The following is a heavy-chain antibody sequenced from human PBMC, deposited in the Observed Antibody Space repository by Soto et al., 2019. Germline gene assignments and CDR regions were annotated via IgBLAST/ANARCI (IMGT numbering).Heavy chain of an antibody. CDR1: GDSVSSGGYY. J-gene: IGHJ6*01. V-gene: IGHV4-30-4*01. D-gene: IGHD5-12*01. CDR2: IFHTGSA. Sequence: QAQLRESGPGLVQASQTLSLTCTVSGDSVSSGGYYWTWIRQRPGKGLEWIGYIFHTGSAYYSPSLKTRLSLSIDTXRXXXXXXLTSVTAADTAVYYCARPXSGSSRGLDVW. CDR3: ARPXSGSSRGLDV.